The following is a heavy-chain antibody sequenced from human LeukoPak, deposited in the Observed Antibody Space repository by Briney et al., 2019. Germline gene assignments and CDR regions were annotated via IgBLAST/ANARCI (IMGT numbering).Heavy chain of an antibody. CDR1: GGTFSSYA. D-gene: IGHD2-15*01. Sequence: ASVEVSCKASGGTFSSYAITWVRQAPGQGLEWMGGIITIFGTANYAQKFQGRVTITADESTSTAYMELSSLRSEDTAVYFCARDRVVGLGLDNAFDIWGQGTVVTVSS. CDR2: IITIFGTA. CDR3: ARDRVVGLGLDNAFDI. V-gene: IGHV1-69*13. J-gene: IGHJ3*02.